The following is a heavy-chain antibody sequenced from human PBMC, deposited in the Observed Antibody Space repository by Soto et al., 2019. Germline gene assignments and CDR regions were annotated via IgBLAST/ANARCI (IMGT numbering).Heavy chain of an antibody. Sequence: GGSLRLSCATSGFTFSSYWMSWVRQAPGKGLERVANIKQDGSEKYYVDSVKGRFTISRDNAKNSLYLQMNSLRAEDTAVYYCARDGAAAGNYYYYGMDVWGQGTTVTVSS. J-gene: IGHJ6*02. CDR1: GFTFSSYW. CDR2: IKQDGSEK. D-gene: IGHD6-13*01. V-gene: IGHV3-7*01. CDR3: ARDGAAAGNYYYYGMDV.